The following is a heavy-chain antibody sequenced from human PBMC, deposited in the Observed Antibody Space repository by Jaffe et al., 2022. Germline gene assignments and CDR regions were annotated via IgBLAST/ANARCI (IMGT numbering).Heavy chain of an antibody. V-gene: IGHV3-30*02. D-gene: IGHD4-4*01. CDR3: AKDLRHSNYPRHYYYYMDV. J-gene: IGHJ6*03. CDR1: GFTFSSYG. CDR2: IRYDGSNK. Sequence: QVQLVESGGGVVQPGGSLRLSCAASGFTFSSYGMHWVRQAPGKGLEWVAFIRYDGSNKYYADSVKGRFTISRDNSKNTLYLQMNSLRAEDTAVYYCAKDLRHSNYPRHYYYYMDVWGKGTTVTVSS.